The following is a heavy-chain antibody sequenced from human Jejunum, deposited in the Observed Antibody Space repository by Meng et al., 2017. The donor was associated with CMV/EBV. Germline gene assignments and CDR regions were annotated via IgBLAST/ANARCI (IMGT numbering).Heavy chain of an antibody. J-gene: IGHJ4*02. CDR2: VFAGNINI. V-gene: IGHV1-3*01. CDR1: VYNFTIYA. D-gene: IGHD3-3*02. CDR3: ARSPISIFHFFDY. Sequence: KTSVYNFTIYATRWVRQAPGQSLEWMGWVFAGNINIKYSKEFQGRVTITRDTSANTAYMELRGLISEDTAVYYCARSPISIFHFFDYWGQGTLVTVSS.